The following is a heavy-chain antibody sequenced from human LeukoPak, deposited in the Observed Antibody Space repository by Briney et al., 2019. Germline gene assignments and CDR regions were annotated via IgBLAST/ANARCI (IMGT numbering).Heavy chain of an antibody. CDR1: GGSISSYY. CDR2: IYYSGGT. J-gene: IGHJ4*02. Sequence: SETLSLTCTVSGGSISSYYWSWVRQPPGKGLEWIGYIYYSGGTNYNPSLKSRVTISVDTSKNQFSLKLSSVTAADTAVYYCARGVKYQLLDYWGQGTLVTVSS. CDR3: ARGVKYQLLDY. D-gene: IGHD2-2*01. V-gene: IGHV4-59*01.